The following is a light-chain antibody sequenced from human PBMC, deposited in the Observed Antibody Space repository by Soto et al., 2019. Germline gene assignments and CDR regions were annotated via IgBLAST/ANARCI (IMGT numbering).Light chain of an antibody. Sequence: DIQMTQSPTSLYASVGDRVTITCRASQGIGYNLAWYQQKPGKVPKVLIYTASTLHSGVPSRFSGSGSGTEFTLTINSLQPEDVATYFCQKYDSVPWSFGQGTRVEI. CDR3: QKYDSVPWS. J-gene: IGKJ1*01. CDR2: TAS. V-gene: IGKV1-27*01. CDR1: QGIGYN.